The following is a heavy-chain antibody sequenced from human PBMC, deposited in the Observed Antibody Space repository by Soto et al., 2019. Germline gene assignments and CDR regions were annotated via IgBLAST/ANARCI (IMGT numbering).Heavy chain of an antibody. CDR2: AYYRSQWYY. V-gene: IGHV6-1*01. CDR3: TNQKGDNRTYNGMDV. Sequence: PSQTHSLTCAISEDRVSSNSASWNWIRQSPSRDLEWLGRAYYRSQWYYDSAVSVRSRITVIPDTSKNQFSLQLNSVTPEYSFVYYCTNQKGDNRTYNGMDVWCQGNTLTISS. D-gene: IGHD2-21*01. CDR1: EDRVSSNSAS. J-gene: IGHJ6*02.